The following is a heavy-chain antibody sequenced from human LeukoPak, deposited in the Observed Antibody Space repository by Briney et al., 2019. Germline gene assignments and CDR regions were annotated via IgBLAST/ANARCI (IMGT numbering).Heavy chain of an antibody. D-gene: IGHD2-21*02. J-gene: IGHJ2*01. V-gene: IGHV3-30*18. CDR1: GFTFSSYG. CDR2: VSYDGSDK. CDR3: AKGPRAGLRYWYFDL. Sequence: GGSLRLSCEASGFTFSSYGIHWVRQAPDKGLEWVAVVSYDGSDKYYADSVKGRFTISRDNSNNTLFLQMNSLSADDTAVYFCAKGPRAGLRYWYFDLWGRGSLVTVSS.